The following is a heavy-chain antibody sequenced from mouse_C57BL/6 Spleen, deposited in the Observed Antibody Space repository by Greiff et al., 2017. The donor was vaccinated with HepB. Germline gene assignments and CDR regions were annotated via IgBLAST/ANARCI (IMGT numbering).Heavy chain of an antibody. D-gene: IGHD1-1*01. J-gene: IGHJ2*01. CDR1: GYTFTDYE. CDR3: TRTLYAYYFDY. CDR2: IDPETGGT. Sequence: VQLQQSGAELVRPGASVTLSCKASGYTFTDYEMHWVKQTPVHGLEWIGAIDPETGGTAYNQKFKGKAILTADKSSSTAYMELRSLTSEDSAVYYCTRTLYAYYFDYWGQGTTLTVSS. V-gene: IGHV1-15*01.